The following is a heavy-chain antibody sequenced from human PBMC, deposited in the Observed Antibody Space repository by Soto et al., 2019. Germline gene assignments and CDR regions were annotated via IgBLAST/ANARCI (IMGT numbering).Heavy chain of an antibody. V-gene: IGHV1-2*04. CDR2: INPNSGGT. Sequence: ASVKVSCKASGYTFTGYYMHWVRQAPGQGLEWMGWINPNSGGTSYAQKFQGWVTMTRDTSISTAYMELSRLRSDDTAVYYCARGIAAHHRGNYYYYYYYMDVWGKGTTVTVSS. D-gene: IGHD6-6*01. CDR1: GYTFTGYY. CDR3: ARGIAAHHRGNYYYYYYYMDV. J-gene: IGHJ6*03.